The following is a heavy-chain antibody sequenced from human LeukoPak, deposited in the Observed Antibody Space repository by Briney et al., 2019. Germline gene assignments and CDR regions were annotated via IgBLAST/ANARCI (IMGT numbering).Heavy chain of an antibody. D-gene: IGHD6-13*01. CDR1: GFTFSSYA. CDR3: AKDKEVSSSWLTYFDY. J-gene: IGHJ4*02. V-gene: IGHV3-23*01. CDR2: ISGSGGST. Sequence: GGSLRLSCAASGFTFSSYAMSWVRQAPGKGLEWVSAISGSGGSTYYADSVKGRFTISRDNSKNTLYLQINSLRAEDTAVYYCAKDKEVSSSWLTYFDYWGQGTLVTVSS.